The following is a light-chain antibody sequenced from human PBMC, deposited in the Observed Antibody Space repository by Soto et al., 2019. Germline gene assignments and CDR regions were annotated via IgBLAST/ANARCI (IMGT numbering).Light chain of an antibody. CDR2: DAS. J-gene: IGKJ1*01. V-gene: IGKV1-5*01. CDR1: QSISIW. CDR3: QQYNSYGT. Sequence: DIQMTQSPSTLSASLGDRFTITCRASQSISIWLAWYQQKPVKAPKLLIYDASSLESGVPSRFSSRGSETAFTLTISRLKPDEFATYYCQQYNSYGTFGQGTKVEIK.